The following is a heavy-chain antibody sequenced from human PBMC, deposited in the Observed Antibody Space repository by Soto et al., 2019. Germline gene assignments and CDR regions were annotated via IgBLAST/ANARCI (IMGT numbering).Heavy chain of an antibody. Sequence: QVQLVQSGAEVKKPGASVKVSCKASGYTFTSYDINWVRQATGQGLEWMGWMNPNSGNTGYAQKFQGRDTMTRNTSISTAYMELSSLRSEDTAVYYCARKTAMVRGVITYYYYYGMDVWGQGTTVTVSS. V-gene: IGHV1-8*01. D-gene: IGHD3-10*01. CDR3: ARKTAMVRGVITYYYYYGMDV. J-gene: IGHJ6*02. CDR1: GYTFTSYD. CDR2: MNPNSGNT.